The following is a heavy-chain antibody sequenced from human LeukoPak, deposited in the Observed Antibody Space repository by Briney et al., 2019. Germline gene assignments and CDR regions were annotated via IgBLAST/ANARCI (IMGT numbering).Heavy chain of an antibody. J-gene: IGHJ4*02. CDR3: AKVRGSDSRFDY. V-gene: IGHV3-48*01. D-gene: IGHD2-15*01. Sequence: PGGSLRLSCAASGFTFSSYSMNWARQAPGKGLEWVSYISYSSSTIYYADSVKGRFTISRDNAKNSLYLQMDSLRAEDTAVYYCAKVRGSDSRFDYWGQGTLVTVSS. CDR2: ISYSSSTI. CDR1: GFTFSSYS.